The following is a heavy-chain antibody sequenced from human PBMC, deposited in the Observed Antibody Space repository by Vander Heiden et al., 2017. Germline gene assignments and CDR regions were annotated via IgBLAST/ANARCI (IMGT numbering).Heavy chain of an antibody. CDR1: GGTFSRSA. J-gene: IGHJ3*02. D-gene: IGHD3-3*01. CDR2: IIRICGTA. V-gene: IGHV1-69*01. CDR3: ARDGITIFGVVTLRHAFDI. Sequence: VQLVQSGAAVKTPGSSVKVSCNASGGTFSRSATRWVRQAPGQGLEWMGGIIRICGTAKYAQKFQGRGTITADESTSTAYMELSSLRSEDTAVYYCARDGITIFGVVTLRHAFDIWGQGTMVTVSS.